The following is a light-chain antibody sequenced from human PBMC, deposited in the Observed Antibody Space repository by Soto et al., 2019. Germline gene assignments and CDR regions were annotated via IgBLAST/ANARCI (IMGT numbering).Light chain of an antibody. J-gene: IGKJ1*01. CDR1: QSVNSN. Sequence: EIVMTQSPATLSVSPGERATLSCRASQSVNSNLAWYQQKPGQATRLLIYGASTRATGVPARFSGSGSRAVFTLTISSLQSEDFAVYFYQQYNNWPTFGQGTKVEIK. V-gene: IGKV3-15*01. CDR3: QQYNNWPT. CDR2: GAS.